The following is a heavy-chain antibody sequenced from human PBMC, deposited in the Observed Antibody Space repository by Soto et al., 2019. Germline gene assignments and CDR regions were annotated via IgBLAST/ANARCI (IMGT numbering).Heavy chain of an antibody. D-gene: IGHD6-13*01. V-gene: IGHV4-31*03. J-gene: IGHJ4*02. CDR2: IYYSGST. Sequence: QVQLQESGPGLVKPSQTLSLTCTVSGGSISSGGYYWSWIRQHPGKGLEWIGYIYYSGSTYYNPSLESRVTMSVDTSKNRFSLKLSSVTAADTAVYYCARAFRVAAAGPFDYWGQGTLVTVSS. CDR3: ARAFRVAAAGPFDY. CDR1: GGSISSGGYY.